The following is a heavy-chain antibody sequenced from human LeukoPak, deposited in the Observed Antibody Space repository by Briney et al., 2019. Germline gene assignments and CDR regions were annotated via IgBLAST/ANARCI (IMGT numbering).Heavy chain of an antibody. CDR3: AREKGGYYDSSGYSPFDI. CDR1: GYTFTGYA. Sequence: GASVKVSCKASGYTFTGYAMNWVRQAPGQGLEWMGWISAYNGNTNYAQKLQGRVTMTTDTSTSTAYMELRSLRSDDTAVYYCAREKGGYYDSSGYSPFDIWGQGTMVTVSS. D-gene: IGHD3-22*01. CDR2: ISAYNGNT. V-gene: IGHV1-18*01. J-gene: IGHJ3*02.